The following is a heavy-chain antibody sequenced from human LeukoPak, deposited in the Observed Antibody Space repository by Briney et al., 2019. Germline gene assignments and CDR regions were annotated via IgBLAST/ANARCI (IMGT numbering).Heavy chain of an antibody. Sequence: QAGASLRLSCAASGFTFSSYAMSWVRQAPGKGLEWVSAISGSGGSTYYADSVKGRFTISRDNSKNTLYLQMNSLRAEDTAVYYCSTTLKAAAGMDVWGKGTTVTVSS. V-gene: IGHV3-23*01. J-gene: IGHJ6*04. CDR2: ISGSGGST. CDR3: STTLKAAAGMDV. D-gene: IGHD6-13*01. CDR1: GFTFSSYA.